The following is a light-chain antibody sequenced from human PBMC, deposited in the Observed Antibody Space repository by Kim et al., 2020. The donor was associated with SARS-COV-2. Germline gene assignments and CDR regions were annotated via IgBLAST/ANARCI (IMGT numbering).Light chain of an antibody. J-gene: IGKJ2*01. CDR1: QSLLHSNGYNY. CDR3: MQSLQTPVQ. Sequence: IVLTQSPLSLPVTPGEPASISCRSSQSLLHSNGYNYLDWYLQKPGQSPQLLIYLGSTRASGVPDRFSGSGSGTDFELTISRVEAEDVGIYYCMQSLQTPVQFGQGTKLEIK. CDR2: LGS. V-gene: IGKV2-28*01.